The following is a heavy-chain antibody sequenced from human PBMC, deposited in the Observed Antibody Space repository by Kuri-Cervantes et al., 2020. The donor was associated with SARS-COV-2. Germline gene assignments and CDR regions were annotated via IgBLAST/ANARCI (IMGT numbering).Heavy chain of an antibody. Sequence: SVKVSCKTSGFTFTGSTIQWVRQARGQGLEWIGWIVVGSGDTSYAQEFQDRVTITRDMSIATAYMELRTLRSEDTAVYFCSLDAFDYWGQGTLVTVSS. CDR1: GFTFTGST. J-gene: IGHJ4*02. V-gene: IGHV1-58*02. CDR2: IVVGSGDT. CDR3: SLDAFDY. D-gene: IGHD2-8*01.